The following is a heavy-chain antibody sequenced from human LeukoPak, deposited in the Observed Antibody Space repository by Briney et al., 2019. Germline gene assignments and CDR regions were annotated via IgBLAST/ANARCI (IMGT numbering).Heavy chain of an antibody. CDR1: GFTVSSNY. CDR3: ARDLGYCTNGVCHTRFDY. V-gene: IGHV3-53*01. Sequence: GGSLRLSCAASGFTVSSNYMSWVRQAPGKGLEWVAVVHSGGGTYYADSVKGRFTISRDNSKNTLFLQMNSLRAEDTAVYYCARDLGYCTNGVCHTRFDYWGQGTLVAVSS. CDR2: VHSGGGT. D-gene: IGHD2-8*01. J-gene: IGHJ4*02.